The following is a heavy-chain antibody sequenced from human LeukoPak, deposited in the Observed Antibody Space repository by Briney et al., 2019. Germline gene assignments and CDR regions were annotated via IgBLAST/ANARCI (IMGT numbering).Heavy chain of an antibody. CDR3: ARDLGYGGPFLRY. Sequence: GGSLRLSCAVSGFSFSNYAMSWVRQAPGKGLEWVSYIDGSGTIIHYADSVKGRFTISRDNAKNSLYLQMNSLRAEDTAVYYCARDLGYGGPFLRYWGQGTLVTVSS. CDR1: GFSFSNYA. V-gene: IGHV3-48*03. CDR2: IDGSGTII. J-gene: IGHJ4*02. D-gene: IGHD4-23*01.